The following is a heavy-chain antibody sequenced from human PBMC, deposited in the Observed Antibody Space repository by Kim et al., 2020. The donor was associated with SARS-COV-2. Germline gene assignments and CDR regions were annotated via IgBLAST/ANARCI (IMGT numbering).Heavy chain of an antibody. D-gene: IGHD1-1*01. CDR1: GGSTSSYY. Sequence: SETLSHTCTVSGGSTSSYYWNWIRQPPGKGLEWIGYIYYSGRTNYNPSLKSRVTMSVDTSKNQFSLKLSSVTAADTAVYYCARLVELGNDFDYWGQGTLVTVSS. CDR3: ARLVELGNDFDY. CDR2: IYYSGRT. V-gene: IGHV4-59*08. J-gene: IGHJ4*02.